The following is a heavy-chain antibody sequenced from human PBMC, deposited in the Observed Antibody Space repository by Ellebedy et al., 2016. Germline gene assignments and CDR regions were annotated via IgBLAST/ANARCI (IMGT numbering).Heavy chain of an antibody. Sequence: GGSLRLSCTGSGFSFTNYWIGWVRRMPGKGLELMGIIYPDDSETRYSPSFEGQVTISADKSIATAYLQLTSLKDSDTAIYYCARRLDHHFDFWGQGTLVTVSS. V-gene: IGHV5-51*01. CDR3: ARRLDHHFDF. D-gene: IGHD3/OR15-3a*01. CDR2: IYPDDSET. CDR1: GFSFTNYW. J-gene: IGHJ4*02.